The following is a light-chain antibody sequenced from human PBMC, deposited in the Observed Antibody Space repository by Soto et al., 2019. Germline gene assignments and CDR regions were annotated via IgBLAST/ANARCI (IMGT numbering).Light chain of an antibody. CDR2: EES. V-gene: IGKV1-39*01. J-gene: IGKJ3*01. Sequence: LHMTQSPSSLSSSVGDRVTINCRASQSISSYLNWYQQKPGKXPKLLIYEESSLEGGVPSRFSGSGSGTEFTLTVSGLQAEDFATYWCQQYKSGSTVGPGTKVDIK. CDR1: QSISSY. CDR3: QQYKSGST.